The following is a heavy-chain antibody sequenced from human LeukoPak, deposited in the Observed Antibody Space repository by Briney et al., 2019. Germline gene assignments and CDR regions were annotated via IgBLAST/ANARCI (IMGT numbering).Heavy chain of an antibody. CDR2: INPNSGGT. D-gene: IGHD3-16*01. V-gene: IGHV1-2*02. CDR1: VYTFTGYY. J-gene: IGHJ4*02. CDR3: ARVWGYAANLNY. Sequence: ASVKVSCKASVYTFTGYYMHWVRQAPGQGLEWMGWINPNSGGTNYAQKFQGRVTMTRDTSISTAYMELSRLRSDDTAVYYCARVWGYAANLNYWGRGTLVTVSS.